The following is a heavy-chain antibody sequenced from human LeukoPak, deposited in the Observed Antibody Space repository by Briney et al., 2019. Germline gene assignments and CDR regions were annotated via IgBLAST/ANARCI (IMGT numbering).Heavy chain of an antibody. CDR1: GFNFHNFA. Sequence: PGGSLRLSCEASGFNFHNFAMHWVRQAPGKGLEWVAVISNDERNKYYTNSVKGRFTISRDNSKSTVYLQMNSLRPEDTAVYYCAKPRSPGDGYNPCDYWGPGALVIVSS. CDR2: ISNDERNK. D-gene: IGHD5-24*01. J-gene: IGHJ4*02. CDR3: AKPRSPGDGYNPCDY. V-gene: IGHV3-30-3*02.